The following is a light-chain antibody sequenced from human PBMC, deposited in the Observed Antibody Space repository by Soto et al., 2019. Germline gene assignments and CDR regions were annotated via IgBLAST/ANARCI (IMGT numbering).Light chain of an antibody. Sequence: QSVLTQPASVSGSPGQSITISCTGTSSDVGSYNLVSWYQQHPGKAPKLMIYDVSKRPSGVPDRFSGSKSGNTASLTISGLQTEGEADYYCCSYAGRDTLYVFGSGTKVTVL. CDR3: CSYAGRDTLYV. J-gene: IGLJ1*01. CDR1: SSDVGSYNL. CDR2: DVS. V-gene: IGLV2-11*01.